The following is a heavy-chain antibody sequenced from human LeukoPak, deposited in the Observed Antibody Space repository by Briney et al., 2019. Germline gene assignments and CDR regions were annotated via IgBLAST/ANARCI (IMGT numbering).Heavy chain of an antibody. Sequence: PSETLSLTCTVSGGSIISYYWSWIRQSAGKGLEWIGRIYPSGSTNYNPSLKSRVTISVDTSKNQFSLKLSSVTAADTAVYYCARGRGLEYSSSSGYFDYWGQGTLVTVSS. V-gene: IGHV4-4*07. CDR3: ARGRGLEYSSSSGYFDY. CDR2: IYPSGST. J-gene: IGHJ4*02. D-gene: IGHD6-6*01. CDR1: GGSIISYY.